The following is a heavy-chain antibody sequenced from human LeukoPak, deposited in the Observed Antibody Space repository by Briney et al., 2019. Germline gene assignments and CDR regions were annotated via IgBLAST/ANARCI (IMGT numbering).Heavy chain of an antibody. Sequence: ASVKVSCKASGYTFTSYAMNWVRQAPGQGLEWMGWINTNTGNPSYARDSTGRFVFSLDTSVNSAFLQINNLKAEDTAFYYCTLGSYWGQGTLVTVSS. CDR2: INTNTGNP. CDR1: GYTFTSYA. D-gene: IGHD3-10*01. V-gene: IGHV7-4-1*02. CDR3: TLGSY. J-gene: IGHJ4*02.